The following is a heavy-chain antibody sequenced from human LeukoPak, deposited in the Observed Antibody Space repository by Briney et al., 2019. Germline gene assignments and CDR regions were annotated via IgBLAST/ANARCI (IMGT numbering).Heavy chain of an antibody. CDR2: SNAGNGNT. CDR3: ARAYNYYDSSGYYLGYYFDY. Sequence: ASVKVSCKASGYTLTSYAMHWVRQAPGQRLEWMGWSNAGNGNTKYSQEFQGRVTITRDTSASTAYMELSSLRSEDMAVYYCARAYNYYDSSGYYLGYYFDYWGQGTLVTVSS. CDR1: GYTLTSYA. V-gene: IGHV1-3*02. J-gene: IGHJ4*02. D-gene: IGHD3-22*01.